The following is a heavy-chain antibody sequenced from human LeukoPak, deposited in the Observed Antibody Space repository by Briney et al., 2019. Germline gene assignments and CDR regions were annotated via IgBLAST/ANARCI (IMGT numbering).Heavy chain of an antibody. J-gene: IGHJ3*02. CDR2: IYYSGST. D-gene: IGHD5-24*01. V-gene: IGHV4-59*08. CDR1: GGSISSYY. CDR3: ARHERDVSLDHAFDI. Sequence: ETLSLPFTISGGSISSYYWSWIRPPPGKGLEWIGYIYYSGSTSYNPSLKSRVTILVDTSKNQFSLKLRSVTAADTAVYYCARHERDVSLDHAFDIWGQGTMVTVSS.